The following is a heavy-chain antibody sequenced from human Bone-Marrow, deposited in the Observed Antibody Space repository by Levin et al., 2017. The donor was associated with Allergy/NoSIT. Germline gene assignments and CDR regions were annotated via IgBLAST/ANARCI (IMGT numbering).Heavy chain of an antibody. CDR1: GFTLSYYG. J-gene: IGHJ4*02. V-gene: IGHV3-30*03. D-gene: IGHD1-26*01. CDR2: ISYDGRTT. CDR3: ARLGVVSGNRAWVDY. Sequence: PGGSLRLSCAASGFTLSYYGMHWARQAPGKGLEWVAFISYDGRTTKYADSVKGRFTVSRDNSDNTLSLQMNSLTTGDTAIYYCARLGVVSGNRAWVDYWGQGTLVTVSS.